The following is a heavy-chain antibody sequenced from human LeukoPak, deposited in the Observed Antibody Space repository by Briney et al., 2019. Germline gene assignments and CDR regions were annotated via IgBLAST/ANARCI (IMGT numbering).Heavy chain of an antibody. CDR2: IKQDGSEK. D-gene: IGHD5-24*01. Sequence: GGSLRLSCAASGFTFSSYWMSWVRQAPGKGLEWVANIKQDGSEKYYVVSVKGRFTISRDNAKNSLYLQMNSLRAEDTAVYYCARDLGGPGGGRDGYNYGSAQPTGFDYWGQGALVTVSS. CDR1: GFTFSSYW. J-gene: IGHJ4*02. CDR3: ARDLGGPGGGRDGYNYGSAQPTGFDY. V-gene: IGHV3-7*01.